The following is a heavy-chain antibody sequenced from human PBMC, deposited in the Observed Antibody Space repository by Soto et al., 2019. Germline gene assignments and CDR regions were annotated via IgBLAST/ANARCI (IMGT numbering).Heavy chain of an antibody. V-gene: IGHV3-11*01. CDR1: GFSFSDYY. D-gene: IGHD5-12*01. J-gene: IGHJ4*02. Sequence: GGSLRLSCAASGFSFSDYYMSWIRQAPGKGLEWVSQMSSNGGTIFYADSVKGRFTISRDNAKNSLYLRMNSLRAEDTAVYYCARLRASSGYDYISYWGQGTLVTVSS. CDR2: MSSNGGTI. CDR3: ARLRASSGYDYISY.